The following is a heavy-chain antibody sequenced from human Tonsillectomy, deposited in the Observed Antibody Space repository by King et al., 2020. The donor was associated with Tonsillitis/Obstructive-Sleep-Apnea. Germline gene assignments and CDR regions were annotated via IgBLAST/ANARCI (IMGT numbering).Heavy chain of an antibody. V-gene: IGHV3-48*02. J-gene: IGHJ5*02. D-gene: IGHD6-19*01. CDR2: IRGSGSTI. CDR1: GFNFSIYS. Sequence: VQLVESGGDLVQPGGSLRLSCAASGFNFSIYSMNWVRQAPGKGLEWVAYIRGSGSTIYYADSVKGRFTISRDNAKKSLYLQMNSLRDEDTAVYYCARGVIALTGTGHLWGQGTLVTVSA. CDR3: ARGVIALTGTGHL.